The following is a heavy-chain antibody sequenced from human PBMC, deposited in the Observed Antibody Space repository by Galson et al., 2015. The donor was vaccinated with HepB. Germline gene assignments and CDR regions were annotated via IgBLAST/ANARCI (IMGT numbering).Heavy chain of an antibody. CDR3: ASRAGSASGYSSSWNYYYYGMDV. V-gene: IGHV1-46*01. D-gene: IGHD6-13*01. J-gene: IGHJ6*02. CDR2: VNPSGGST. CDR1: GYSFTSYY. Sequence: SVKVSCKASGYSFTSYYMHWVRQAPGQGLEWMGIVNPSGGSTTYAQKFQGRVTMTRDTSTSTVYMELSSLRSEDTAVYYCASRAGSASGYSSSWNYYYYGMDVWGQGTTVTVSS.